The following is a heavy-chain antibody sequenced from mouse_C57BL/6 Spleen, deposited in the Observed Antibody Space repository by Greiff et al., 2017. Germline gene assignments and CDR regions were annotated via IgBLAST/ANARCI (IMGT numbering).Heavy chain of an antibody. J-gene: IGHJ4*01. D-gene: IGHD2-10*01. CDR2: INPNNGGT. CDR3: ARILLLRAMDY. CDR1: GYTFTDYY. Sequence: EVQLQQSGPELVKPGASVKISCKASGYTFTDYYMNWVKQSHGKSLEWIGDINPNNGGTSYNQKFKGKATLTVDKSSSTAYMELRSLTSEDSAVYYCARILLLRAMDYWGQGTSVTVSS. V-gene: IGHV1-26*01.